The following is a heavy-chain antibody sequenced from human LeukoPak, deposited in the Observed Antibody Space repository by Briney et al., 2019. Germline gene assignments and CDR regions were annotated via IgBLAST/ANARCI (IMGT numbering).Heavy chain of an antibody. J-gene: IGHJ6*04. CDR1: EFTFSSYS. CDR3: VRGKANYGSGSDV. Sequence: GGSLRLSCAASEFTFSSYSMNWVRQAPGKGLEWVSSISSSSSYIYYADSVKGRFTISRDNARNSLYLQMNSLRAEDTAVYYCVRGKANYGSGSDVWGKGTTVTVSS. V-gene: IGHV3-21*01. D-gene: IGHD3-10*01. CDR2: ISSSSSYI.